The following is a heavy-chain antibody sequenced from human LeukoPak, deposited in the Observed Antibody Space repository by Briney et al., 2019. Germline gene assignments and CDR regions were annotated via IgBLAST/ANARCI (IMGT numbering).Heavy chain of an antibody. J-gene: IGHJ6*02. CDR2: VSGSGAIT. Sequence: GGSLRLSCVDSGFTFSNYAMSWVRQAPGKGLEWVSAVSGSGAITYYADSVKGRFTISRDNSKNTLYLHMNSLRAEDTAIYYCARNQQLGGHSYYYYGMDVWGQGTTVTVSS. CDR1: GFTFSNYA. CDR3: ARNQQLGGHSYYYYGMDV. D-gene: IGHD3-16*01. V-gene: IGHV3-23*01.